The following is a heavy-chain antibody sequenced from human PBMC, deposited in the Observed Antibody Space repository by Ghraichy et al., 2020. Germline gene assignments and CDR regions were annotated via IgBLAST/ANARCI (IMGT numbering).Heavy chain of an antibody. Sequence: ASVKVSCKASGYTFTGYYMHWVRQAPGQGLEWMGWINPNSGGTNYAQKFQGWVTMTRDTSISTAYMELSRLRSDDTAVYYCARGRGLTIFGVVKRGWFDPWGQGTLVTVSS. D-gene: IGHD3-3*01. CDR1: GYTFTGYY. CDR3: ARGRGLTIFGVVKRGWFDP. J-gene: IGHJ5*02. CDR2: INPNSGGT. V-gene: IGHV1-2*04.